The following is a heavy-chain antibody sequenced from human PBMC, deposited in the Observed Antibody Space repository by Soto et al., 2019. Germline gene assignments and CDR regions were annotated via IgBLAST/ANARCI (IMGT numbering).Heavy chain of an antibody. CDR2: ISSSSSTI. Sequence: PGGSLRLSCAASGFTFSSYSMNWVRQAPGKELEWVSYISSSSSTIYYADYVKGRFTISRDNAKNSLYLQMNSLRDEDTAVYYCARAVIVLVPAAFVYYYYGMDVWGQGTTVTVSS. CDR3: ARAVIVLVPAAFVYYYYGMDV. V-gene: IGHV3-48*02. J-gene: IGHJ6*02. D-gene: IGHD2-2*01. CDR1: GFTFSSYS.